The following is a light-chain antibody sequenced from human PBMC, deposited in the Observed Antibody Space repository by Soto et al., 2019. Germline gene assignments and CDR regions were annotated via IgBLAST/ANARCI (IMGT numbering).Light chain of an antibody. V-gene: IGKV3-11*01. CDR2: DAS. J-gene: IGKJ1*01. CDR1: QSVSSY. Sequence: EIVLTQSPATLSLSPGERATLSCRASQSVSSYLAWYQHKPGQAPRLLIYDASNRATGIPARFSGSGSGTDFTLTISSLGPEDFAVYYCQQRSNWPPTWTFGQGTKVEIK. CDR3: QQRSNWPPTWT.